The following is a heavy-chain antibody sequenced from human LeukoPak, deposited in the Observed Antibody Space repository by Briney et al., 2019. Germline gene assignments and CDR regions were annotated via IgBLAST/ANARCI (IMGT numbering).Heavy chain of an antibody. J-gene: IGHJ4*02. Sequence: SETLSLTCTVSGGSISSSSYYWGRIRQPPGKGLEWIGGIYYSGSTYYNPSLKSRVTISVDTSKNQFSLKLSSVTAADTAVYYCARRGDYAGVLRYDYWGQGTLVTVSS. CDR3: ARRGDYAGVLRYDY. CDR1: GGSISSSSYY. CDR2: IYYSGST. D-gene: IGHD2-21*02. V-gene: IGHV4-39*01.